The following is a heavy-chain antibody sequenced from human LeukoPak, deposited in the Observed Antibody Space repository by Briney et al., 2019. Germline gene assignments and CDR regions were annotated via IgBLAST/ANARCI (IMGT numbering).Heavy chain of an antibody. CDR2: INTYNGXT. D-gene: IGHD2-2*01. J-gene: IGHJ4*02. V-gene: IGHV1-18*01. CDR1: GYTFSSYX. Sequence: ASVKVSCKASGYTFSSYXIXWVRQAPGXXXXXXXXINTYNGXTNYAQNLQGXXXXXTDTSTSTAYMELRSLRSDDTAVYYCARDYCSSTSCYGGDYWGQGTLVTVSS. CDR3: ARDYCSSTSCYGGDY.